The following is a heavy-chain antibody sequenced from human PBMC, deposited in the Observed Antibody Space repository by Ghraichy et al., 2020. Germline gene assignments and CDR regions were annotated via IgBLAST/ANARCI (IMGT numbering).Heavy chain of an antibody. V-gene: IGHV4-30-4*07. D-gene: IGHD3-9*01. Sequence: SETLSLTCAVSGGSISSIGYSWSWIRQPPGKGRDWIAYYSGSTYYNPPLQSRVTISVDTSKNRFSLELSSVTAADTAVYFCARVSFDAYFDAGPFDYWGQGILVTVSS. CDR1: GGSISSIGYS. CDR3: ARVSFDAYFDAGPFDY. J-gene: IGHJ4*02. CDR2: YYSGST.